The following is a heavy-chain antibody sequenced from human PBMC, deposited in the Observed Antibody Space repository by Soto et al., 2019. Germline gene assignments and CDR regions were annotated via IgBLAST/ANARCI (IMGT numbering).Heavy chain of an antibody. D-gene: IGHD6-6*01. V-gene: IGHV4-59*01. Sequence: SGTLSLTCTVSGGSISSYYWSWIRQPPGKGLEWIGYIYYSGSTNYNPSLKSRVTISVDTSKNQFSPKLSSVTAADTAVYYCARAHVVSYYYYYYMDVWGKGTTVTVSS. CDR2: IYYSGST. J-gene: IGHJ6*03. CDR3: ARAHVVSYYYYYYMDV. CDR1: GGSISSYY.